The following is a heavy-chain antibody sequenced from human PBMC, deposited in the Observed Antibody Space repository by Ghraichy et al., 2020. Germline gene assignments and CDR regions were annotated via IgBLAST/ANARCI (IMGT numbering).Heavy chain of an antibody. D-gene: IGHD3-10*01. CDR1: GVSLSDNY. Sequence: TLSLTCSVYGVSLSDNYWAWIRQPPGKGLEWIGELNHSGNINYNPSLKSRVSISLDTSKNQFSLNLTSVTASDTAVYYGARGRITLLRGVIIRDAFDIWGQGTVVTVSS. CDR2: LNHSGNI. V-gene: IGHV4-34*01. CDR3: ARGRITLLRGVIIRDAFDI. J-gene: IGHJ3*02.